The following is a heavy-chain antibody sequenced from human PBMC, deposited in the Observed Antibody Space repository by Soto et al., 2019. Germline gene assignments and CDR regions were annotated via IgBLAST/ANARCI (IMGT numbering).Heavy chain of an antibody. Sequence: ASVKVSCKSSGYTFTSYYMHWVRQAPGQGLEWMGIINPSGGSTSYAQKFQGRVTMTRDTSTSTVYMELSSLRSDDTAVYYCARVKVDIVDYYYYYMDVWGKGTTVTVSS. CDR3: ARVKVDIVDYYYYYMDV. V-gene: IGHV1-46*01. CDR2: INPSGGST. D-gene: IGHD5-12*01. J-gene: IGHJ6*03. CDR1: GYTFTSYY.